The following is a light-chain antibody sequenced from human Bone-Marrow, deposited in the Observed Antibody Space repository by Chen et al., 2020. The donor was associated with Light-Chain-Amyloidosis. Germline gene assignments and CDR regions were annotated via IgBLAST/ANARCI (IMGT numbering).Light chain of an antibody. Sequence: SYVLTQPSSVSVAPGQTATLACGGNNIGSTSVHWYQQTPGQAPLLVVYDDGDRPSGIPERLSGSNAGNTATLTMSRVEAGDEADYYCQVWDRGSDRPVFGGGTKLTVL. CDR2: DDG. CDR1: NIGSTS. J-gene: IGLJ3*02. V-gene: IGLV3-21*02. CDR3: QVWDRGSDRPV.